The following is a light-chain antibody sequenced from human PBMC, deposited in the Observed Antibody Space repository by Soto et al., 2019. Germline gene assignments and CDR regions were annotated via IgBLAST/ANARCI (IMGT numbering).Light chain of an antibody. V-gene: IGKV1-9*01. J-gene: IGKJ5*01. CDR1: QGISTS. CDR2: TAS. CDR3: QQLTSFPFT. Sequence: DIQLTQSPSFLSASVGDRVTITCRASQGISTSLAWYQQKPGNAPKLLIYTASTLQSGVPSRFSGSGSGTEFTLTISSLLPEDFATYHCQQLTSFPFTFGQGTRLEI.